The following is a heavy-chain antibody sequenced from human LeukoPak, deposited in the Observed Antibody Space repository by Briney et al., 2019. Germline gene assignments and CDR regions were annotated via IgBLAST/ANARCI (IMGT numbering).Heavy chain of an antibody. J-gene: IGHJ4*02. D-gene: IGHD2-15*01. Sequence: PSETLSLTCTVSGGSISSSDYYWGWIRQPPGKGLEWIGSIYYGGSTYYNPSLKSRVTISVDTSMNQFSLKLSFVTTADTAVYYCARGGGYCSGGSCYVEGLGFDYWGQGTLVTVSS. CDR1: GGSISSSDYY. V-gene: IGHV4-39*01. CDR3: ARGGGYCSGGSCYVEGLGFDY. CDR2: IYYGGST.